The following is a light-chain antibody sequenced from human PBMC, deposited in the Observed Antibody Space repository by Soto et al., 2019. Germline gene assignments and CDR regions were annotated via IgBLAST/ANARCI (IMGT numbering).Light chain of an antibody. CDR1: SSNIGAGSD. CDR3: QTYDRSLSGLYV. CDR2: GNT. Sequence: QSVLTQPPSISGAPGQRVTISCTGSSSNIGAGSDVHWYHQLPGTAPKLLIYGNTNRPSGVPDRFSGSKSGTSASLAIAGLQTEDESDYYCQTYDRSLSGLYVFGTGTKVTVL. J-gene: IGLJ1*01. V-gene: IGLV1-40*01.